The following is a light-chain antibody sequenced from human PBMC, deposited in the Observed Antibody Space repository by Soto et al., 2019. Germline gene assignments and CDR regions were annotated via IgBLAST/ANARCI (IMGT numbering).Light chain of an antibody. CDR1: TSNIGSYIL. V-gene: IGLV2-23*01. CDR2: EAS. CDR3: CSYSGSSTVV. Sequence: QSALTQPASVSGSPGQSITISCTGTTSNIGSYILVSWYQQHPGKAPKLLIYEASTRPSGVSNRFSGSKSGNTASLTISGLQAEDEADYYCCSYSGSSTVVFGGGTKLTVL. J-gene: IGLJ2*01.